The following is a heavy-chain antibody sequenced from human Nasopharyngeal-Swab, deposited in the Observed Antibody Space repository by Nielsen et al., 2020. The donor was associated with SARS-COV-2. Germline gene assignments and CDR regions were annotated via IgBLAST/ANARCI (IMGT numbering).Heavy chain of an antibody. CDR2: MSDGGGST. D-gene: IGHD4-11*01. CDR3: ATKVTRDAFDI. V-gene: IGHV3-23*01. Sequence: WIRQPPGKGLEWVSAMSDGGGSTYYADSVKGRFTMSRDNSKNTLSLQMNSLRAEDTAVYYCATKVTRDAFDIWGQGTMVTVSS. J-gene: IGHJ3*02.